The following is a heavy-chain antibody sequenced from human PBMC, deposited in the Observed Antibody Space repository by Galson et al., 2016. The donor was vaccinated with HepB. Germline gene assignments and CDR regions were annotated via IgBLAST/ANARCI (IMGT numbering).Heavy chain of an antibody. Sequence: SETLSLTCTVSGGSISGNYWSWIRQPPGKGLEWIGYLYRSGSTNYNPSLKSRVTMSVDTSKNEFSLNLSSATAADTAVYYFARVARGYHWFGPWGQGTLVTVSS. CDR1: GGSISGNY. V-gene: IGHV4-59*01. D-gene: IGHD2-2*01. J-gene: IGHJ5*02. CDR3: ARVARGYHWFGP. CDR2: LYRSGST.